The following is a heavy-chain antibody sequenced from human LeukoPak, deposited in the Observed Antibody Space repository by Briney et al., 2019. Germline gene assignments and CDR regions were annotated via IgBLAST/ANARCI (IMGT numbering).Heavy chain of an antibody. CDR2: IYYSGST. V-gene: IGHV4-39*01. CDR1: GGSISSSSYY. D-gene: IGHD3-22*01. CDR3: ARRGYDSSGYYYAY. Sequence: SETLSLTCTVSGGSISSSSYYWGWIRQPPGKGLEWIGSIYYSGSTYYNPSLKSRVTISVDTSKNQFSLKLSSVTAADTAEYYCARRGYDSSGYYYAYWGQGTLVTVSS. J-gene: IGHJ4*02.